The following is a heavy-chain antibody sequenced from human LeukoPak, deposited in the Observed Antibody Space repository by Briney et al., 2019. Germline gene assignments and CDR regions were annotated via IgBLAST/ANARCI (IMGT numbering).Heavy chain of an antibody. D-gene: IGHD2-2*01. V-gene: IGHV3-30*01. CDR2: ISYDGSNK. CDR3: ARDRSYAVNQGGWLDP. CDR1: GFTFSSYA. J-gene: IGHJ5*02. Sequence: GGFLRLSCAASGFTFSSYAMHWVRQAPGKGLEWVAVISYDGSNKYYADSVKGRFTISRDNSKNTLYLQMNSLRTDDTAIYYCARDRSYAVNQGGWLDPWGQGTLVSVSS.